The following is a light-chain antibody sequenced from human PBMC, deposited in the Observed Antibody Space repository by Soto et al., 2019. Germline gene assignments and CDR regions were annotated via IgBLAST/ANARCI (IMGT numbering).Light chain of an antibody. V-gene: IGKV3-15*01. J-gene: IGKJ1*01. CDR2: GAS. CDR3: QQYSNWPSWT. Sequence: IVLTQSPATLSLSPGESATLSCRASQSVSSNLSWYQQKPGQAPRLLSHGASTRATGITARFSGSGSGTEFTLTNSSLQSEDFAVYYCQQYSNWPSWTFGQGTKVDIK. CDR1: QSVSSN.